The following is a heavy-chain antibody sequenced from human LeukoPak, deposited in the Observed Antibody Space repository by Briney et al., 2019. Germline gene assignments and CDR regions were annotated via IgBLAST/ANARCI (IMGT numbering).Heavy chain of an antibody. D-gene: IGHD6-19*01. CDR3: ARAFSSGWYPYSIGGLWFDY. CDR2: IYYTGST. J-gene: IGHJ4*02. CDR1: GGSISSYY. V-gene: IGHV4-59*01. Sequence: PSETLSLTCTVSGGSISSYYWSWLRQPPGKGLEWFGYIYYTGSTNYNPSLKSRVTISVDTSKNQFSLKLSSVTAADTAVYYCARAFSSGWYPYSIGGLWFDYWGQGTLVTVSS.